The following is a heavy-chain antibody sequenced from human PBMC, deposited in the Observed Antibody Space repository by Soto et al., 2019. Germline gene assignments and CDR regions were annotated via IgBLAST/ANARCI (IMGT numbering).Heavy chain of an antibody. CDR3: ARDREYYDSSGLYFDY. V-gene: IGHV4-61*08. CDR2: IYYGWST. J-gene: IGHJ4*02. Sequence: SETLSLTCADSGGSIMSRGYYLSWIRPPPGKGLEWIGYIYYGWSTNYNPSLKSRVTISVDTSKNQFSLKLISVTAADTAVYYCARDREYYDSSGLYFDYWGQGNLVTFS. D-gene: IGHD3-22*01. CDR1: GGSIMSRGYY.